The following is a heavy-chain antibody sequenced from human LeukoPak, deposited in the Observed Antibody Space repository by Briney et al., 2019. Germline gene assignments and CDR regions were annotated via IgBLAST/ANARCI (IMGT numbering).Heavy chain of an antibody. CDR1: GGSISSDDYC. D-gene: IGHD5-24*01. CDR2: IYYSGST. V-gene: IGHV4-31*03. CDR3: AKSREEIRGLDAFDI. J-gene: IGHJ3*02. Sequence: SETLSLTCSVSGGSISSDDYCWNWIRQHPGKRLEWISYIYYSGSTYYNPTLKSRVALSVDTSKNQFSLKLSSLTAADTAVYYCAKSREEIRGLDAFDIWGQGTMVTVSS.